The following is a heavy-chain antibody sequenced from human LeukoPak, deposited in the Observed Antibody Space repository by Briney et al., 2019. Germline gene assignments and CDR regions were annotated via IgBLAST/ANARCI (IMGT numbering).Heavy chain of an antibody. CDR3: ARGSAGATDFDY. CDR1: GGSFSGYY. CDR2: INHSGST. Sequence: SETLSLTCAVYGGSFSGYYWSWIRQPPGKGLEWIGEINHSGSTNYNPSLKSRVTISVDTSKNQFSLELSSVTAADTAVYYCARGSAGATDFDYWGQGTRVTVSS. V-gene: IGHV4-34*01. D-gene: IGHD1-26*01. J-gene: IGHJ4*02.